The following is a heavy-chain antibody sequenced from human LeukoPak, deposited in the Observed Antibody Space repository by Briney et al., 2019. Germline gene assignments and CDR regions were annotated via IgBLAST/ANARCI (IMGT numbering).Heavy chain of an antibody. Sequence: QPGGSLRLSCAASGFTFSSYAMSWVRQAPGRGLEWVSAISGSGGGTYSADSVKGRFTISRDNSKNTLYLQMNSLRAEDTAVHYCARGQYSPDYWGQGTLVTVSS. CDR2: ISGSGGGT. CDR1: GFTFSSYA. V-gene: IGHV3-23*01. J-gene: IGHJ4*02. CDR3: ARGQYSPDY. D-gene: IGHD2-15*01.